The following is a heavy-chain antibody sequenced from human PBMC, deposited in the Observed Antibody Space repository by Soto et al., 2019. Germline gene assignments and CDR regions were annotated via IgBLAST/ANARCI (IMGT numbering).Heavy chain of an antibody. Sequence: PGGSLRLSCAASGFTFSSYWMSWVRQAPGKGLEWVANIKQDGSEKYYVDSVKGRFTISRDNAKNSLYLQMNSLRAEDTAVYYCARGSSSPYYDFWSGYYWGYFDYWGQGTLVTVSS. CDR2: IKQDGSEK. CDR3: ARGSSSPYYDFWSGYYWGYFDY. CDR1: GFTFSSYW. D-gene: IGHD3-3*01. V-gene: IGHV3-7*03. J-gene: IGHJ4*02.